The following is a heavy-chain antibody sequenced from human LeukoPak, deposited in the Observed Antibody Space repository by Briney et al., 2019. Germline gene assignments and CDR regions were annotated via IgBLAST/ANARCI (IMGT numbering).Heavy chain of an antibody. CDR1: GGSFSGYY. D-gene: IGHD3-9*01. CDR3: ARGGRVLRYFDWLLHHNWFDP. J-gene: IGHJ5*02. Sequence: PSETLSLTCAVYGGSFSGYYWSWIRQPPGKGLEWIGEINHSGSTNYNPSLKSRVTISVDTSKNQFSLKLSSVTATDTAVYYCARGGRVLRYFDWLLHHNWFDPWGQGTLVTVSS. CDR2: INHSGST. V-gene: IGHV4-34*01.